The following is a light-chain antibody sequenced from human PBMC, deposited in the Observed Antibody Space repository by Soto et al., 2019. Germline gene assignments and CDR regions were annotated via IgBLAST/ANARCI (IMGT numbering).Light chain of an antibody. CDR2: GNN. V-gene: IGLV1-40*01. CDR3: QSYDSSLSGVV. J-gene: IGLJ2*01. CDR1: SSNIGAGFD. Sequence: QSVLTQPPSVSGAPGQRVTISCTGSSSNIGAGFDVHWYQHLPGTAPKLLIYGNNSRPSGVPDRFSGSKSGTSASLAITGLQAEDEADYYCQSYDSSLSGVVFGGGAKLTVL.